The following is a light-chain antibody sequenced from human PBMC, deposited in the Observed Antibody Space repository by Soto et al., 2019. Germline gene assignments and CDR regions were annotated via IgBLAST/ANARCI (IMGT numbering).Light chain of an antibody. CDR2: DAS. CDR3: QQYNNWPRT. Sequence: EIVMTQSPATLSVSPGERATLSCRASQSVSSNLAWYQQKPGQAPRLLIYDASTRATGIPARFSGSGSGTEFTITISSLQSEDFAVYYCQQYNNWPRTFGQGTKVEIK. V-gene: IGKV3-15*01. CDR1: QSVSSN. J-gene: IGKJ1*01.